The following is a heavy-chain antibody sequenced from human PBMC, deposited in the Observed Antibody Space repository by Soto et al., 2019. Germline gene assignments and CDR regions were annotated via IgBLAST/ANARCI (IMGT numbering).Heavy chain of an antibody. Sequence: PSETLSLTCAVYCGSFSGYYWSWIRQPPGKGLEWIGRINHSGSTNYNPSLKSRVTISVDTSKNQFSLKLSSVTAADTAVYYCARSPKYSSGPRGDWFDPWGQGTLVTVSS. J-gene: IGHJ5*02. D-gene: IGHD6-19*01. V-gene: IGHV4-34*01. CDR2: INHSGST. CDR1: CGSFSGYY. CDR3: ARSPKYSSGPRGDWFDP.